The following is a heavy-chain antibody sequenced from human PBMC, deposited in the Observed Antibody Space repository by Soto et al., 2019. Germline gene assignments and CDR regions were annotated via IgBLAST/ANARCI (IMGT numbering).Heavy chain of an antibody. CDR3: AREEKGAGLIFDY. CDR2: IYYRGST. CDR1: GGSISSGGYY. Sequence: QVQLQESGPGLVKPSQTLSLTCTVSGGSISSGGYYWSWIRQHPGKGLEWIGYIYYRGSTYYNPSLKSRVTISVDTSKNQFSLKLSSVTAADTAVYYCAREEKGAGLIFDYWGQGTLVTVSS. V-gene: IGHV4-31*03. J-gene: IGHJ4*02. D-gene: IGHD6-19*01.